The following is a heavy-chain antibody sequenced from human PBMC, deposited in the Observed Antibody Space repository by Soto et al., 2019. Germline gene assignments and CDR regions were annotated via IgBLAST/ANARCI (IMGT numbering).Heavy chain of an antibody. Sequence: QVQLQESGPGLVKPSQTLFLTCTVSTASLSSGNYYRTWIRQHPGKGLEWIGYIYYSGSTYYNPSLKSRVTISVDTSMNQFSLKLSSVTAADTAMYYCARGMGRYYFDYWGQGTLVTVSS. D-gene: IGHD1-26*01. V-gene: IGHV4-31*03. J-gene: IGHJ4*02. CDR3: ARGMGRYYFDY. CDR2: IYYSGST. CDR1: TASLSSGNYY.